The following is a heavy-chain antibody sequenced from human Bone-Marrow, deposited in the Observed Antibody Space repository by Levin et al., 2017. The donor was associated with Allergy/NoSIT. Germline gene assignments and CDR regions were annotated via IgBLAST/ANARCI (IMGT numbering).Heavy chain of an antibody. Sequence: SETLSLTCAVYGGSFSGYYWSWIRQPPGKELEWIGEINHSGSTNYNPSLKSRVTISVDTSKNQFSLKLSSVTAADTAVYYCARGYRTIFFPYFDYWGQGTLVTVSS. CDR1: GGSFSGYY. J-gene: IGHJ4*02. D-gene: IGHD3-9*01. CDR2: INHSGST. V-gene: IGHV4-34*01. CDR3: ARGYRTIFFPYFDY.